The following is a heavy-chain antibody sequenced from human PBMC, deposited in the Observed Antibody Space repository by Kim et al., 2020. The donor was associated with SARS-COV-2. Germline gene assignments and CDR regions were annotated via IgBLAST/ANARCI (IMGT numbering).Heavy chain of an antibody. CDR1: GESFSGYN. CDR2: INHSGST. V-gene: IGHV4-34*01. J-gene: IGHJ4*02. D-gene: IGHD3-10*01. Sequence: SETLSLTCAVYGESFSGYNWSWVRQPPGKGLEWIGEINHSGSTNYNPSLKSRVTMSVDTSKNQFSVKLSSVTAADTAVYYCARGPLGDKSNYFFYWGQGTRVTVSS. CDR3: ARGPLGDKSNYFFY.